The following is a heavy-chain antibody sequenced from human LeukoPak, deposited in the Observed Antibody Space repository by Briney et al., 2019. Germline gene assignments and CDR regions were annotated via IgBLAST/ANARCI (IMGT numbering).Heavy chain of an antibody. CDR3: ARLLYYYDSSGYYGGDWFDP. J-gene: IGHJ5*02. CDR1: GGSISSYY. V-gene: IGHV4-59*01. CDR2: IYYSGST. D-gene: IGHD3-22*01. Sequence: SETLSLTCTVSGGSISSYYWSWIRQPPGKGLEWIGYIYYSGSTNYNPSLKSRVTISVDTSKNQFSLKLRSVTAADTAVYYCARLLYYYDSSGYYGGDWFDPWGQGTLVTVSS.